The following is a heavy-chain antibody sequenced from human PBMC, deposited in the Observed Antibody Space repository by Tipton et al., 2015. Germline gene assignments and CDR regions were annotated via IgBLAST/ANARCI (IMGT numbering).Heavy chain of an antibody. CDR2: IFYSGST. V-gene: IGHV4-61*01. CDR3: ARAKGPNWFDP. Sequence: TLSLTCTVSGGSVCNDNYYWSWIRQPPGKGLEWIAYIFYSGSTNYNPSLRSRVTLSVDTSKNQISLNLSFVTAADTAVYYCARAKGPNWFDPWGRGTLVTVSS. J-gene: IGHJ5*02. CDR1: GGSVCNDNYY.